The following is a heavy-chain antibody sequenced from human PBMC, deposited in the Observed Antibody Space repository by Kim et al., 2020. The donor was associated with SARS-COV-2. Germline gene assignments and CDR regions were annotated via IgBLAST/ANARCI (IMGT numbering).Heavy chain of an antibody. CDR3: ARARITMIVVDAFDI. D-gene: IGHD3-22*01. CDR2: IYYSGST. V-gene: IGHV4-31*03. Sequence: SETLSLTCTVSGGSISSGGYYWSWIRQHPGKGLEWIGYIYYSGSTYYNPSLKSRVTISVDTSKNQFSLKLSSVTAADTAEYYCARARITMIVVDAFDIWGLGTMVTVSS. J-gene: IGHJ3*02. CDR1: GGSISSGGYY.